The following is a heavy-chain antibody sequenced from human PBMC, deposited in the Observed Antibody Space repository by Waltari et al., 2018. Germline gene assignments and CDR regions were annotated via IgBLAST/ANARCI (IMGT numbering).Heavy chain of an antibody. J-gene: IGHJ5*02. D-gene: IGHD2-15*01. V-gene: IGHV4-4*07. Sequence: QVQLQESGPGLVKPSETLSLTCTVSGGSISSYYWSWIRQPAGKGLEWIGRIYTSGSTNYNPSLKSRVTMSVDTSKNQFSLKLSSVTAADTAVYYCARVKVVVAATPHSNWFDPWGQGTLVTVSS. CDR1: GGSISSYY. CDR2: IYTSGST. CDR3: ARVKVVVAATPHSNWFDP.